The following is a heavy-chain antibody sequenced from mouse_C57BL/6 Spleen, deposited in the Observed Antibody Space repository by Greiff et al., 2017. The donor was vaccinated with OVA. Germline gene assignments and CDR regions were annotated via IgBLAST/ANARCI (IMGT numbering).Heavy chain of an antibody. D-gene: IGHD2-3*01. CDR1: GYTFTSYW. CDR3: ARCSDDGYYRAMDY. Sequence: QVQLQQPGAELVKPGASVKLSCKASGYTFTSYWMHWVKQRPGRGLAWIGRINPNSGGTKYNEKFKSKATLTVDKPSSTAYMQLSSLTSESSADSYVARCSDDGYYRAMDYWGQGTSVTVSS. CDR2: INPNSGGT. J-gene: IGHJ4*01. V-gene: IGHV1-72*01.